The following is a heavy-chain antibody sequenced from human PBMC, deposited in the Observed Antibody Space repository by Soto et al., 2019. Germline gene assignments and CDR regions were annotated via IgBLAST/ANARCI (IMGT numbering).Heavy chain of an antibody. CDR1: GGSISSSSYY. CDR3: ARHFEEQLVLSAAGPFDY. CDR2: IYYSGST. Sequence: QLQLQESGPGLVKPSETLSLTCTVSGGSISSSSYYWGWIRQPPGKGLEWIGSIYYSGSTYYNPSLKSRVTISVDTSKNQFSLKLSSLTAADTAVYYCARHFEEQLVLSAAGPFDYWGQGTLVTVSS. V-gene: IGHV4-39*01. J-gene: IGHJ4*02. D-gene: IGHD6-6*01.